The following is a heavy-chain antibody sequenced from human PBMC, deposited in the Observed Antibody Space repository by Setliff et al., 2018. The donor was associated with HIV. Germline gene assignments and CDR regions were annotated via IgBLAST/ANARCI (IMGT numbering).Heavy chain of an antibody. J-gene: IGHJ6*02. CDR2: IGQDGSEK. Sequence: GGSLRLSCAASRFDFNNYWMCWVRQAPGKGMEWVANIGQDGSEKNYVDSVKGRFTISRDNAKNSMDLQMNSLRAEDTAIYYCARKLRPGHGVDVWGQGTTVTVSS. CDR3: ARKLRPGHGVDV. V-gene: IGHV3-7*01. D-gene: IGHD3-10*01. CDR1: RFDFNNYW.